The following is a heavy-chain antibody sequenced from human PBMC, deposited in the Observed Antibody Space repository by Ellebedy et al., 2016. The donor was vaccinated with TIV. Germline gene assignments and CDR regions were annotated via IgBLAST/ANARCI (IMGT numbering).Heavy chain of an antibody. D-gene: IGHD3-22*01. CDR1: GGSVSSGSYY. Sequence: PGGSLRLSCSVSGGSVSSGSYYWSWIRQPPGKGLEWIGYIYYSGSTKYNPSLKSRVTTSVDTSKNQFSLKLSSVTAADTAVYYCARDRHHFDTSFGFWGQGTLVTVSS. V-gene: IGHV4-61*01. CDR3: ARDRHHFDTSFGF. J-gene: IGHJ4*02. CDR2: IYYSGST.